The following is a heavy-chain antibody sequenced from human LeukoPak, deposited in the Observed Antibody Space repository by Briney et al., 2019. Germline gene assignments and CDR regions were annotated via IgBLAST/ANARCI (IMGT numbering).Heavy chain of an antibody. CDR1: GYTFTSYG. Sequence: ASVKVSCKASGYTFTSYGISWVRQAPGQGLEWMGWISAYNGNTNYAQKLQGRVTMTTDTSTSTAYMELRSLRSDDTAVYYCAREGLITIFGVAPPLSSPADYWGQETLVTVSS. CDR3: AREGLITIFGVAPPLSSPADY. V-gene: IGHV1-18*01. D-gene: IGHD3-3*01. CDR2: ISAYNGNT. J-gene: IGHJ4*02.